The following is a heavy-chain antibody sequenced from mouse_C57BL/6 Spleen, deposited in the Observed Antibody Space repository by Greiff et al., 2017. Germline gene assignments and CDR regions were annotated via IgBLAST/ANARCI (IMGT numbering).Heavy chain of an antibody. CDR2: IDPSDSYT. CDR1: GYTFTSYW. J-gene: IGHJ2*01. CDR3: AKTTEDY. V-gene: IGHV1-50*01. Sequence: VQLQQPGAELVKPGASVKLSCKASGYTFTSYWMQWVKQRPGQGLEWIGEIDPSDSYTNYNQKFKGKATLTVDTSSSTAYMQLSSLTSEDSAVYYCAKTTEDYWGQGTTLTVSS. D-gene: IGHD2-1*01.